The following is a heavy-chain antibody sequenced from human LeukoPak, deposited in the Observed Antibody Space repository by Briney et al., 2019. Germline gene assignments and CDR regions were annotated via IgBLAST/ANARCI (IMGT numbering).Heavy chain of an antibody. D-gene: IGHD4-4*01. V-gene: IGHV1-2*02. Sequence: ASVKVSCKASGYTFTGYYMHWVRQAPGQGLEWMGWVNPNSGGTNYAQKFQGRVTMTRDTSIGTAYMELSRLRSDDTAVYYCASRSFNDYSTYYFDYWGQGTLVTVSS. CDR3: ASRSFNDYSTYYFDY. CDR1: GYTFTGYY. CDR2: VNPNSGGT. J-gene: IGHJ4*02.